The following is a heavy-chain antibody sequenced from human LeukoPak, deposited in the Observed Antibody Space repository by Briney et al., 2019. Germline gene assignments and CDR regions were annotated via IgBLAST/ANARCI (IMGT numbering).Heavy chain of an antibody. J-gene: IGHJ3*02. CDR3: AKDLVRMIVVVIPAFDI. D-gene: IGHD3-22*01. CDR2: IRCDGSNK. CDR1: GFTFSSYG. Sequence: GGSLRLSCAASGFTFSSYGMHWVRQAPGKGLEWVAFIRCDGSNKYYADSVKGRFTISRDNSKNTLYLQMNSLRAEDTAVYYCAKDLVRMIVVVIPAFDIWGQGTMVTVSS. V-gene: IGHV3-30*02.